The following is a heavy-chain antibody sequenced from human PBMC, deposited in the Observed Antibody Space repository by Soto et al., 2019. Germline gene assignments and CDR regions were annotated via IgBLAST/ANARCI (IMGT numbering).Heavy chain of an antibody. Sequence: ASVKVSCKTSGYTFSGHGIHWLRQAPGQGLEWMGWINAYNGNTNYAQKLQGRVTMTTDTSTSTAYMELRSLRSDDTAVYYCARHDSSGYYYYFDYWGQGTLVTVSS. CDR1: GYTFSGHG. CDR2: INAYNGNT. D-gene: IGHD3-22*01. CDR3: ARHDSSGYYYYFDY. V-gene: IGHV1-18*01. J-gene: IGHJ4*02.